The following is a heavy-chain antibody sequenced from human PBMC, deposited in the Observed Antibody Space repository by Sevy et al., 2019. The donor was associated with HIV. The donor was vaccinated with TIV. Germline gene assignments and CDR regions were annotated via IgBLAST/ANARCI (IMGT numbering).Heavy chain of an antibody. CDR3: AGGNAWGRGYS. CDR1: GGSITSLY. J-gene: IGHJ4*02. Sequence: SETLSLTCTVSGGSITSLYWNWIRQPPGKGLEWIANIYYNGHINYNPSLKSRVPLSLDPSKNQFSLRLSSVTAADTAMYYCAGGNAWGRGYSWGQGPLVTVSS. V-gene: IGHV4-59*08. CDR2: IYYNGHI. D-gene: IGHD1-26*01.